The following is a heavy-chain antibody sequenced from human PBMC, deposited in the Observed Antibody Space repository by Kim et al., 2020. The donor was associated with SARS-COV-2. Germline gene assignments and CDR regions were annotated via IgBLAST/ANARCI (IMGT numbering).Heavy chain of an antibody. CDR2: VSSVGKST. CDR3: VQAGPGALSYGMHV. J-gene: IGHJ6*02. V-gene: IGHV3-64D*09. Sequence: GGSLRLSCSASGFSFKNYAMHWVRQAPGKGLEYVSGVSSVGKSTRYGDSVKGRFTVSRDNSRNTVYLQASGLRGEDTAVYYCVQAGPGALSYGMHVWCQG. CDR1: GFSFKNYA. D-gene: IGHD1-26*01.